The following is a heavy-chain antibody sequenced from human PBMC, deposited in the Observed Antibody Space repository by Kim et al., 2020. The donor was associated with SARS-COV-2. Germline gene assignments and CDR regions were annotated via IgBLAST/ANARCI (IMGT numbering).Heavy chain of an antibody. V-gene: IGHV7-4-1*02. J-gene: IGHJ6*03. Sequence: ASVKVSCKASGYTFTSYAMNWVRQAPGQGLEWMGWINTNTGNPRDAQGFTGRFVFSLDTSVSTAYLQISSLKAEDTAVYYCARGEGMVRYFDWLLSGSDYYMDVWGTGTTVTVSS. CDR1: GYTFTSYA. D-gene: IGHD3-9*01. CDR3: ARGEGMVRYFDWLLSGSDYYMDV. CDR2: INTNTGNP.